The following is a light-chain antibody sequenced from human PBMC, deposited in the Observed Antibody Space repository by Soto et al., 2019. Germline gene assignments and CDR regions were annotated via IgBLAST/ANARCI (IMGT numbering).Light chain of an antibody. Sequence: QSVLPQPASVSGSPGQSITISCTGTTSDVGNSNRVSWYQQHPGKAPQLIIYDVTYRPSGVSNRFSGSKSGSTASLTISGLQAEDEADYYCSSYTSVTTPLYVFGAGTKVTVL. J-gene: IGLJ1*01. V-gene: IGLV2-14*03. CDR3: SSYTSVTTPLYV. CDR1: TSDVGNSNR. CDR2: DVT.